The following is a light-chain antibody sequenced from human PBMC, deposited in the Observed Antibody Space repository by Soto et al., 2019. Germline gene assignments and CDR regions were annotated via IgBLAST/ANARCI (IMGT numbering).Light chain of an antibody. Sequence: DIVMTQSPDSLAVSLGERATINCKSSQSILYSSNNKNYLAWYQQKPGQPPKLLIYWASTRESGVPDRFSVSGSGTYFTLTISSLQAGDVAVYYCQQYYDAPQTFGQGTKVEIK. V-gene: IGKV4-1*01. J-gene: IGKJ1*01. CDR2: WAS. CDR3: QQYYDAPQT. CDR1: QSILYSSNNKNY.